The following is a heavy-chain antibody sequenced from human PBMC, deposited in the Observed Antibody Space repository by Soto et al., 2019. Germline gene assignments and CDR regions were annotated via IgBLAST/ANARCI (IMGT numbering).Heavy chain of an antibody. CDR1: GGSFSGYY. V-gene: IGHV4-34*01. D-gene: IGHD3-9*01. Sequence: SETLSLTCAVYGGSFSGYYWSWIRQPPGKGLEWIGEINHSGSTNYNPSLKSRVTISVDTSKNQFSLKLSSVTAADTAVYYCARGFYDILTGYGAGASMDVWGQGTTVTVS. CDR3: ARGFYDILTGYGAGASMDV. J-gene: IGHJ6*02. CDR2: INHSGST.